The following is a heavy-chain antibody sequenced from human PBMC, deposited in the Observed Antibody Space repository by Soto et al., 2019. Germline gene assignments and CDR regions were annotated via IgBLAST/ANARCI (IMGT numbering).Heavy chain of an antibody. CDR2: IYYSGST. J-gene: IGHJ4*02. CDR3: ARDKITGLFDC. D-gene: IGHD2-8*02. Sequence: SETLSLTCPFSGGSISSYYWSWIRQPPGKGLEWIGYIYYSGSTNYNPSLKSRVTISVDTSKNQFSLKLTSVTAADTAVYYCARDKITGLFDCWGQGTLVTVSS. V-gene: IGHV4-59*12. CDR1: GGSISSYY.